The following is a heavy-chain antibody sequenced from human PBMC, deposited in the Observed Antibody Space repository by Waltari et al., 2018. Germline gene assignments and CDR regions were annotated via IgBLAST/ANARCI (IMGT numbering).Heavy chain of an antibody. J-gene: IGHJ4*02. Sequence: EVQLVESGGGLVQPGGSLRLSCAASGFTFRNYWMGWVRQAPGKRREGVANIKQDGSEKNYVDSVKGRFTISRDTAKNSLYLQMNSLRADDTAVYYCARENYFDYWGQGTLVTVSS. CDR1: GFTFRNYW. CDR2: IKQDGSEK. CDR3: ARENYFDY. V-gene: IGHV3-7*01.